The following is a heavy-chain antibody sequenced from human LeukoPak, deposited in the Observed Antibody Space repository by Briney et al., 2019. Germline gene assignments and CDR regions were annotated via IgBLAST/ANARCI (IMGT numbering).Heavy chain of an antibody. V-gene: IGHV3-30*03. CDR1: GFTFSGSG. CDR2: ISYDGTSK. Sequence: GGSLRLSCAASGFTFSGSGMHWVRQAPGKGLEWVATISYDGTSKYYAGSVKGRFTISRDKSKNTLYLQMNSLRAEDTAVYYCARALAVAGTGGFDPWGQGTLVTVSS. D-gene: IGHD6-19*01. CDR3: ARALAVAGTGGFDP. J-gene: IGHJ5*02.